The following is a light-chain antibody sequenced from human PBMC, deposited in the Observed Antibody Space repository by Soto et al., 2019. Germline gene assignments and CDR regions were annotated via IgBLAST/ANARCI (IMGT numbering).Light chain of an antibody. V-gene: IGLV1-40*01. CDR1: SSNFGAGYD. CDR2: GTT. CDR3: QSYDSSLSAYV. Sequence: QSVLTQPPSVSGAPGQRVTISCTGSSSNFGAGYDVHWYQQLPGTAPKLLIYGTTNRPSGVPDRFSGSKSGTSASLAITGLQAEDEADYYCQSYDSSLSAYVFGTGTKLTVL. J-gene: IGLJ1*01.